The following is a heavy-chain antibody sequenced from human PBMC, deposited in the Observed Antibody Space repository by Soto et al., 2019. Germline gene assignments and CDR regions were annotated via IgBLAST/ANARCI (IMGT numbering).Heavy chain of an antibody. V-gene: IGHV3-53*01. CDR2: IYSAGST. J-gene: IGHJ4*02. CDR1: GLTVSSSY. D-gene: IGHD5-18*01. CDR3: ARAGEPEYSSAIFFDI. Sequence: PGGSLRLSCTASGLTVSSSYRSWVRQAPGKGLQCVSVIYSAGSTYYANSVKGRFTISRDISTNMVYLQMSSLTDEDTAVYYCARAGEPEYSSAIFFDIWGQGVLVTVS.